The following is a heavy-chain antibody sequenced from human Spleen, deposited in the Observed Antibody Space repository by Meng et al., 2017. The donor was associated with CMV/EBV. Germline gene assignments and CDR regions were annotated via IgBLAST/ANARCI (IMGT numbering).Heavy chain of an antibody. CDR2: FDPGDGET. CDR3: ATGLSSWMIGYYFDY. Sequence: ASVKVSCKVSGYTVTKLSIHWVRQAPGKGLEWMGGFDPGDGETIYAQKFQGRVTMTEDISTDTAYLELSSLRSDDTAVYYCATGLSSWMIGYYFDYWGQGTLVTSPQ. V-gene: IGHV1-24*01. J-gene: IGHJ4*02. D-gene: IGHD6-13*01. CDR1: GYTVTKLS.